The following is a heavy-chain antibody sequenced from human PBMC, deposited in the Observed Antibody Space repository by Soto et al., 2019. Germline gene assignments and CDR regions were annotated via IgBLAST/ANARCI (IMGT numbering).Heavy chain of an antibody. V-gene: IGHV3-23*01. J-gene: IGHJ4*02. CDR2: ISGSGDTT. CDR3: AKGHPGGSCYSGLDC. D-gene: IGHD2-15*01. Sequence: AGSLRLSCAASGFTLCTCATTWVRQAPGKGLEWVLCISGSGDTTYYADSVKGRFTISRDTSKNTVYLQMNSLRVDDTAVYYCAKGHPGGSCYSGLDCWGQGTLVTAPQ. CDR1: GFTLCTCA.